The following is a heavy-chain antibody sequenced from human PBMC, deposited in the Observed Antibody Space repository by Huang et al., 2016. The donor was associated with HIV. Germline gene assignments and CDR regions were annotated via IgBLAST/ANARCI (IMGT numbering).Heavy chain of an antibody. CDR2: MYYRGST. V-gene: IGHV4-59*01. D-gene: IGHD6-6*01. CDR3: ASASIAARRWFDP. Sequence: QVQLQESGPGLVKPSETLSLTCTVSGGSMSSYYWSWIRQPPGKGLEGIWYMYYRGSTNYRPSLKSRVTISVDTSKNQFSLRLSSVTAADTAVYYCASASIAARRWFDPWGQGSLVTVSS. CDR1: GGSMSSYY. J-gene: IGHJ5*02.